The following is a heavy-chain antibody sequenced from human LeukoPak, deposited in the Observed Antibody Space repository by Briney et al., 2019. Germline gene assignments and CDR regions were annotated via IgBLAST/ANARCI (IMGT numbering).Heavy chain of an antibody. V-gene: IGHV3-30*04. Sequence: GGSLRLSCAASGLTFSNHAMHWVRQAPGKGLEWVAVILYDGSNRYYADSVNGLFTISRDNSKNMLYLQMNSLRLEDTAVYYCARAKYDLWSGYYAGGFDYWGQGTVVTVAS. J-gene: IGHJ4*02. CDR2: ILYDGSNR. D-gene: IGHD3-3*01. CDR3: ARAKYDLWSGYYAGGFDY. CDR1: GLTFSNHA.